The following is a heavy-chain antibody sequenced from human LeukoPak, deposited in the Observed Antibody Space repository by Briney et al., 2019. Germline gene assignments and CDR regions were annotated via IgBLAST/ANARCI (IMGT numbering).Heavy chain of an antibody. V-gene: IGHV1-8*01. CDR2: MNPNSGNT. CDR1: GYTFTSYD. J-gene: IGHJ6*03. Sequence: ASVKVSCKASGYTFTSYDINWVRQATGQGLEWMGWMNPNSGNTGYAQKLQGRVTMTRNTSISTAYMELSSLRSEDTAVYYCARAPLRYFDWLQLYYYMDVWGKGTTVTVSS. CDR3: ARAPLRYFDWLQLYYYMDV. D-gene: IGHD3-9*01.